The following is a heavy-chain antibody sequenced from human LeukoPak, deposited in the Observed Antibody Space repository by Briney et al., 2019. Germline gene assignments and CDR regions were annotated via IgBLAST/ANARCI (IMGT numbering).Heavy chain of an antibody. Sequence: PGRSLRLSCAASGFTFSSYGMHWVRQAPGKGLEWVAVISYDGTNKYYAASVKGRFTISRDNSKNTLYLQMDSLRAEDTALYYCTTRLRNHFDYWGQGTQVTVSS. CDR3: TTRLRNHFDY. J-gene: IGHJ4*02. CDR2: ISYDGTNK. D-gene: IGHD5-12*01. CDR1: GFTFSSYG. V-gene: IGHV3-30*03.